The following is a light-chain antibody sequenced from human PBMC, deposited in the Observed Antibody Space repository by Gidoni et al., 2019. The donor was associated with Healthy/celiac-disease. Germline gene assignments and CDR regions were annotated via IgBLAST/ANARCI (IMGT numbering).Light chain of an antibody. CDR3: QQRRNWPLT. CDR2: DAT. Sequence: EIVLTQSPATLSLSPGERATLPCRASQCVSSYLAWDQQKPGQAPRLPIYDATNRATGIPARVNGRGSGTDFTLPISSLEPEDFAVYYCQQRRNWPLTFGGGTKVEIK. CDR1: QCVSSY. V-gene: IGKV3-11*01. J-gene: IGKJ4*01.